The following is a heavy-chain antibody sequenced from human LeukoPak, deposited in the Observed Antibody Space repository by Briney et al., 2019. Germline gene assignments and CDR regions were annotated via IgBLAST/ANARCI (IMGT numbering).Heavy chain of an antibody. J-gene: IGHJ4*02. D-gene: IGHD2-15*01. CDR3: AREDCSGGSCYYFDY. Sequence: SETLFLTCTVSGYSISSGYYWGWIRQPPGKGLEWIGEIYHSGSTNYNPSLKSRVTISVDKSKNQFSLKLSSVTAADTAVYYCAREDCSGGSCYYFDYWGQGTLVTVSS. V-gene: IGHV4-38-2*02. CDR1: GYSISSGYY. CDR2: IYHSGST.